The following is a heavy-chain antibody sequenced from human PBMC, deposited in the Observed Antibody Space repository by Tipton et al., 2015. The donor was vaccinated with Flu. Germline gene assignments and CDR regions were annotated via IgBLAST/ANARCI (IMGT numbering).Heavy chain of an antibody. CDR2: IKGDGSIT. Sequence: SLRLSCAASGFSFTTYWMYWIRQVPGRGLEWVAQIKGDGSITNYADIVKGRFTISRDNPKRTVYLQMNSLRAEDTAVYYCARRYCSSTSCTHDYWGQGTLVAVSS. D-gene: IGHD2-2*01. CDR3: ARRYCSSTSCTHDY. J-gene: IGHJ4*02. V-gene: IGHV3-74*01. CDR1: GFSFTTYW.